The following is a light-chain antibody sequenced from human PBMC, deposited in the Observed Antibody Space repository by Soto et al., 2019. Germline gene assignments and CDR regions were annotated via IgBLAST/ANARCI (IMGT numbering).Light chain of an antibody. J-gene: IGKJ1*01. CDR2: AAS. Sequence: DIQMTQTPSSLSASVGDRVTITCRASRTISSDINWYQQKPGQAPKFLIYAASSLQSGVPSRFSGSGSVTDFTLTISSLQPEDSATYFCQQSYSVPWTFGQGTKVEV. CDR3: QQSYSVPWT. CDR1: RTISSD. V-gene: IGKV1-39*01.